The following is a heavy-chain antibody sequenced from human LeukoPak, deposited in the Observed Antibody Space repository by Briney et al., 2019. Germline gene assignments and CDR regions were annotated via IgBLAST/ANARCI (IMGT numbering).Heavy chain of an antibody. D-gene: IGHD2-2*01. CDR2: ISAYNGNT. J-gene: IGHJ6*03. CDR1: GYTFTSYG. CDR3: ARGRIVVVPAALYYMDV. Sequence: ASVTVSCKASGYTFTSYGISWVRQAPGQGLEWMGWISAYNGNTNYAQKLQGRVTMTTDTSTSTAYMELRSLRSDDTAVYYCARGRIVVVPAALYYMDVWGKGTTVTVSS. V-gene: IGHV1-18*01.